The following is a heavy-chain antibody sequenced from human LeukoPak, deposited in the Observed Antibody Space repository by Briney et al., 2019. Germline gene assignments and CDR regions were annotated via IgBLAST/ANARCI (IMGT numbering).Heavy chain of an antibody. J-gene: IGHJ5*02. Sequence: SETLSLTCTVSGGSISSSSYYWGWIRQPPRKGLEWIGSIYYSGSTYYNPSLKSRVTISVDTSKNQFSLKLSSVTAADTAVYYCARAPGYCSSTSCYRWFDPWGQGTLVTVSS. CDR2: IYYSGST. V-gene: IGHV4-39*07. CDR1: GGSISSSSYY. D-gene: IGHD2-2*02. CDR3: ARAPGYCSSTSCYRWFDP.